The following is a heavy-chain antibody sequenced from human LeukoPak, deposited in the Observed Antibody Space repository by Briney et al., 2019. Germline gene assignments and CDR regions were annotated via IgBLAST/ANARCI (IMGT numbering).Heavy chain of an antibody. D-gene: IGHD5-18*01. Sequence: GSLRLSCAASGFTFSSYAMSWVRQAPGKGLEWVSAISGSGGSTYYADSVKGRFTISRDNSKNTLYLQMNSLRAEDTAVYYCAKEAGRWIQLWFYFDYWGQGTLVTVSS. V-gene: IGHV3-23*01. CDR3: AKEAGRWIQLWFYFDY. CDR1: GFTFSSYA. J-gene: IGHJ4*02. CDR2: ISGSGGST.